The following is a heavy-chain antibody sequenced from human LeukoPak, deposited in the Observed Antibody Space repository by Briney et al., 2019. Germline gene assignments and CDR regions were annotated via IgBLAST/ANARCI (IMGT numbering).Heavy chain of an antibody. Sequence: GSLRLSCAASGFSFSSYNMNWVRQTPGKGLEWIGSIYYSGSTYYNPSLKSRVTISVDTSKNQFSLKLSSVTAADTAVYYCASIVATNRWGQGTLVTVSS. CDR2: IYYSGST. CDR3: ASIVATNR. J-gene: IGHJ4*02. D-gene: IGHD5-12*01. V-gene: IGHV4-59*05. CDR1: GFSFSSYNMN.